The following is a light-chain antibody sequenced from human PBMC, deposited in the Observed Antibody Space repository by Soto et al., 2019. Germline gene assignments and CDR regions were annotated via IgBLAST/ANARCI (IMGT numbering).Light chain of an antibody. CDR3: NSHTSGDFRV. J-gene: IGLJ1*01. V-gene: IGLV2-14*01. Sequence: QSVLTQPASVSGSPGQSITISCTGTSSDVGRYNHVSWYQHHPGKAPKLLISEVSKPPSGVSNRFSGSKSDYTASLTISGLQAEDEADYYCNSHTSGDFRVFGTGTKVTVL. CDR2: EVS. CDR1: SSDVGRYNH.